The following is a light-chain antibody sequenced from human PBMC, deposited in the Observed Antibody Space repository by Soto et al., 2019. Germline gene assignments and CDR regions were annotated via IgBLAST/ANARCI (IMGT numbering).Light chain of an antibody. CDR3: QQYGSSLWT. V-gene: IGKV3-20*01. J-gene: IGKJ1*01. CDR2: GAS. CDR1: QSVSSSY. Sequence: EIVLTQSPGTLSLSPGERATLSCRASQSVSSSYLAWYQQKPGQAPRLLIYGASSRATGIPDRFSGSGSGTDFTLTIRRLAPDDFAVYYCQQYGSSLWTFVQGTKVEIK.